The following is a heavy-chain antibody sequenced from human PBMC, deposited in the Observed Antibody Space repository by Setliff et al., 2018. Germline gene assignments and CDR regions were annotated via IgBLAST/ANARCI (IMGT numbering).Heavy chain of an antibody. CDR2: VYHRGTT. CDR3: ARVSGFLYIDV. V-gene: IGHV4-39*01. D-gene: IGHD3-3*01. Sequence: PSETLSLTCTVSNGSLNRNGYYWAWVRQPPGKGLEWIASVYHRGTTYYNPSLKSRVTTSVDTSKNQFSLKLSSVTAADTAVYYCARVSGFLYIDVWGNGTTVTVSS. J-gene: IGHJ6*03. CDR1: NGSLNRNGYY.